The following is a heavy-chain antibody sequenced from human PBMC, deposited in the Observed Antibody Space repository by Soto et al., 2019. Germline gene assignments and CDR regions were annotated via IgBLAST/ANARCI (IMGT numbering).Heavy chain of an antibody. CDR1: GGSISSSSYY. V-gene: IGHV4-39*01. J-gene: IGHJ5*02. Sequence: QLQLQESGPGLVKPSETLSLTCTVSGGSISSSSYYWGWIRQPPGKGLEWIGSLYYSGSTYYNPSLKSRVTIAVDTSKNQCSLKLSSVTAAHTAVYYCARARFLFGWFDPWCQGTLVTVSS. D-gene: IGHD3-3*01. CDR3: ARARFLFGWFDP. CDR2: LYYSGST.